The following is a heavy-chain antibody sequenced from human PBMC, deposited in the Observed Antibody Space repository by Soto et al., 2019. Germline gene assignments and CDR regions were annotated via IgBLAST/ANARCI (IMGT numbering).Heavy chain of an antibody. CDR1: GGSISNYY. Sequence: SETLSLTCTVSGGSISNYYWSWIRQPPGKGLEWIGYTFYSGSTNYNPSLKSRVTISVDTSKNQFSLKLSSVTAADTAVYYCARDRDLYLYWGQGTLVTVSS. CDR3: ARDRDLYLY. CDR2: TFYSGST. J-gene: IGHJ4*02. V-gene: IGHV4-59*01.